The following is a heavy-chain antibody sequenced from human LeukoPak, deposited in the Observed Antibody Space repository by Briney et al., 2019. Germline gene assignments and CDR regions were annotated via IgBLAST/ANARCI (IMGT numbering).Heavy chain of an antibody. CDR1: GFTFSSYG. V-gene: IGHV3-30*18. CDR3: AKLYTGVVLKAFDI. J-gene: IGHJ3*02. CDR2: ISYDGSSK. Sequence: GRSLRLSCAASGFTFSSYGMHWVRQAPGKGLEWVAVISYDGSSKDYADSVKGRFTISRDNSKNTLYLQMNSLRVEDTAVYYCAKLYTGVVLKAFDIWGQGTMVTVSS. D-gene: IGHD5-18*01.